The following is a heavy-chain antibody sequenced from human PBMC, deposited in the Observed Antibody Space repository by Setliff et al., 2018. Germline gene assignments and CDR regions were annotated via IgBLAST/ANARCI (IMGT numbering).Heavy chain of an antibody. CDR3: RFWSYVYKNDY. CDR2: INPSGTT. J-gene: IGHJ4*02. V-gene: IGHV4-34*01. CDR1: GGPFSDYY. D-gene: IGHD3-16*01. Sequence: SETLSLTCTFYGGPFSDYYWGWVRQTPGKGLEWIAEINPSGTTNYIPSLKSRLTISVDTSKRQFSLKLISVTAADTAVYYCRFWSYVYKNDYWAQ.